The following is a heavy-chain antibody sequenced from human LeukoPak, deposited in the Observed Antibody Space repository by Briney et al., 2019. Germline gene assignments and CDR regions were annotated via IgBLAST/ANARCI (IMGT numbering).Heavy chain of an antibody. V-gene: IGHV3-30*02. J-gene: IGHJ6*03. CDR2: IRYDGSNK. CDR3: AKGSKAVLFTRDYYLDV. CDR1: GFTVSSYG. Sequence: GGSLRLSCAASGFTVSSYGIHWVRQAPGKGLEWVAFIRYDGSNKNYADSVKGRFTISRDNSKNTLYLQMNSLRAEDTAVYYCAKGSKAVLFTRDYYLDVWGKGTTVTISS. D-gene: IGHD6-19*01.